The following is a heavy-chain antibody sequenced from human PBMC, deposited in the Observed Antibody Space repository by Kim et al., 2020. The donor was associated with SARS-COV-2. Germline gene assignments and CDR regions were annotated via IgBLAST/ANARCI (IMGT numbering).Heavy chain of an antibody. CDR2: IYSGGST. CDR3: ARDRLRANYYYYGMDV. Sequence: GGSLRLSCAASGFTVSSNYMSWVRQAPGKGLEWVSVIYSGGSTYYADSVKGRFTISRDNSKNTLYLQMNSLRAEDTAVYYCARDRLRANYYYYGMDVWGQGTTVTVSS. V-gene: IGHV3-53*01. J-gene: IGHJ6*02. CDR1: GFTVSSNY.